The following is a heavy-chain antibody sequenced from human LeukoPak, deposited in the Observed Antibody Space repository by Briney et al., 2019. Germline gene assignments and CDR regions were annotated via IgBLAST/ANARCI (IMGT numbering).Heavy chain of an antibody. CDR3: AKGWERGSYLIDY. J-gene: IGHJ4*02. CDR2: IYYSGST. Sequence: SETLSLTCTVSGGSISSSSYYWGWIRQPPGKGLEWIGSIYYSGSTYYNPSLKGRVTISVDTSKNQFSLKLSSVTAADTAVYYCAKGWERGSYLIDYWGQGTLVTVSS. V-gene: IGHV4-39*01. D-gene: IGHD1-26*01. CDR1: GGSISSSSYY.